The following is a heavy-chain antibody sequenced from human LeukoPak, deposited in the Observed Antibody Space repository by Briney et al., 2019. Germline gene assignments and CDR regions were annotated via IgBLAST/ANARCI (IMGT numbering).Heavy chain of an antibody. D-gene: IGHD3-22*01. V-gene: IGHV1-24*01. J-gene: IGHJ4*02. CDR1: GYTLTELS. CDR2: FDPEDGET. CDR3: ARDSNGYYDIDY. Sequence: ASVKVSCKVSGYTLTELSMHWVRQAPGKGLEWMGGFDPEDGETIYAQKFQGRVTMTEDTSTDTAYMELSSLRSEDTAVYYCARDSNGYYDIDYWGQGTLVTVSS.